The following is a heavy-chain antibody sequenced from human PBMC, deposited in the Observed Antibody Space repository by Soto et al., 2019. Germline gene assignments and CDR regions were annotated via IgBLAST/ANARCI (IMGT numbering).Heavy chain of an antibody. CDR2: ISAYNGNT. J-gene: IGHJ6*04. D-gene: IGHD6-19*01. CDR3: ARDRQWLVRRGYYYGMDV. V-gene: IGHV1-18*04. Sequence: QVQLVQSGAEVKKPGASVKVSCKASGYTFTSYGISWVRQAPGQGLEWMGWISAYNGNTNYAQKLQGRVTMTTDTSKSTAYMELRSLRSDDTGVYYCARDRQWLVRRGYYYGMDVWGKGTTVTVSS. CDR1: GYTFTSYG.